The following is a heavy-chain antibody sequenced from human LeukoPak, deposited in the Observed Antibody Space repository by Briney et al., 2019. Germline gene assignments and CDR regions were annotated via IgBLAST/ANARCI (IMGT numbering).Heavy chain of an antibody. Sequence: SETQSLTCTVSGGSISSYYWSWIRQPPGKGLEWIGYIYYSGSTNYNPSLKSRVTISVDTSKNQFSLKLSSVTAADTAVYYCARDVHYYDSSGFYYYYYGMDVWGQGTTVTVSS. J-gene: IGHJ6*02. V-gene: IGHV4-59*01. CDR3: ARDVHYYDSSGFYYYYYGMDV. CDR2: IYYSGST. CDR1: GGSISSYY. D-gene: IGHD3-22*01.